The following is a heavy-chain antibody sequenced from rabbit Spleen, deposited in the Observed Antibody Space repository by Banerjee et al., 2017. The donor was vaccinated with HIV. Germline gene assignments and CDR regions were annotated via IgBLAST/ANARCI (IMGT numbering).Heavy chain of an antibody. D-gene: IGHD2-1*01. V-gene: IGHV1S47*01. CDR1: GFDFSNYG. J-gene: IGHJ4*01. CDR3: VRDLGYDDYSEKGYFNL. CDR2: IDPIFGRT. Sequence: QEQLVESGGGLVKPGGSLKLSCKASGFDFSNYGVTWVRQAPGKGLEWIGYIDPIFGRTYYASWVNGRFTISSHNAQNTLYLQLNSLTAADTATYFCVRDLGYDDYSEKGYFNLWGPGTLVTVS.